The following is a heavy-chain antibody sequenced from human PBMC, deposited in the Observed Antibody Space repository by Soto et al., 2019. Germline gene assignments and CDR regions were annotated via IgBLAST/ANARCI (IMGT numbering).Heavy chain of an antibody. J-gene: IGHJ5*02. V-gene: IGHV3-13*01. Sequence: GGSLRLSCAGSGFAFSTFDIHWVRQAPGKGLEWVSGIGTLSDTFYAASVQGRFTISRQNAKNSVYLQMNSLRAGDTAFYYCARGRSFSYDSTPPPMFDPWGQGTLVTVS. CDR3: ARGRSFSYDSTPPPMFDP. CDR2: IGTLSDT. D-gene: IGHD3-10*01. CDR1: GFAFSTFD.